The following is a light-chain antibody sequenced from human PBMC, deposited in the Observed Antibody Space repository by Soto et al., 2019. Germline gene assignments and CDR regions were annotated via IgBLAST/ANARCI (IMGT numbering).Light chain of an antibody. CDR1: SSNIGNDY. V-gene: IGLV1-51*01. Sequence: QSVLTQPPSVSAAPGQTVTISCSGSSSNIGNDYVSWYQQFPGTAPKLLVYDNNKRPSGIPDRFSASRSGTAATLGITGLQTGDEADYYCVAWDRSLSAYVFGTATKLTVL. J-gene: IGLJ1*01. CDR3: VAWDRSLSAYV. CDR2: DNN.